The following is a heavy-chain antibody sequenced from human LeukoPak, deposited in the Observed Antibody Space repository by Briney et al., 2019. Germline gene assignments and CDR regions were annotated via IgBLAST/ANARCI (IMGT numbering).Heavy chain of an antibody. CDR2: ISGSGGST. J-gene: IGHJ4*02. CDR3: AEDHAGGGSLSSGSFDY. D-gene: IGHD1-26*01. CDR1: GFTFSSYA. Sequence: GGSLRLSCAASGFTFSSYAMSWVRQAPGKGLEWVSAISGSGGSTYYADSVKGRFTISRDNSKNTLYLQMNSLRAEDTAVYYCAEDHAGGGSLSSGSFDYWGQGTLVTVSS. V-gene: IGHV3-23*01.